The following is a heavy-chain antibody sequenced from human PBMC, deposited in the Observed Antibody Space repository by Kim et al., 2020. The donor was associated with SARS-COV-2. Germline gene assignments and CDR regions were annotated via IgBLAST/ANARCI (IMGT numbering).Heavy chain of an antibody. V-gene: IGHV3-23*01. D-gene: IGHD6-13*01. J-gene: IGHJ3*02. CDR3: AKEGAAAVFDAFDI. Sequence: AAAVRGRFTISRDKSKSTLYLQMNSLRADDTAVYYCAKEGAAAVFDAFDIWGPGTMVTVSS.